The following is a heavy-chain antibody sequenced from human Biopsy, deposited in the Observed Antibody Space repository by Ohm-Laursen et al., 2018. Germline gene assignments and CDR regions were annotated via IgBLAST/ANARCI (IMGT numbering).Heavy chain of an antibody. V-gene: IGHV4-31*03. D-gene: IGHD3-9*01. CDR2: ISYNERT. J-gene: IGHJ2*01. CDR1: GASFKTSGYF. CDR3: VREPKTGTAEAWYFDL. Sequence: LSLTCSFSGASFKTSGYFWAWIRQRPGKGLEWIGYISYNERTHYNPSLTSRLAISFDTSNNRISLQLRSVSVADTAVYYCVREPKTGTAEAWYFDLWGRGSPVTVPS.